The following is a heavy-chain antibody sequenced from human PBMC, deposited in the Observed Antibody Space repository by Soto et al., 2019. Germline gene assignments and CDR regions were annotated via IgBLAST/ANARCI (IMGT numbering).Heavy chain of an antibody. CDR3: ARGHGDYVADWYFDL. J-gene: IGHJ2*01. Sequence: QLQLQESGSGLVKPSQTLSLTCAVSGGSISSGGYSWSWIRQPPGKVLEWIGYIYHSGSTYYNPSLKSRVTISVARSKNQFSLKLSSVTAAYTAVYYCARGHGDYVADWYFDLWGRGTLVTVSS. D-gene: IGHD4-17*01. CDR2: IYHSGST. CDR1: GGSISSGGYS. V-gene: IGHV4-30-2*01.